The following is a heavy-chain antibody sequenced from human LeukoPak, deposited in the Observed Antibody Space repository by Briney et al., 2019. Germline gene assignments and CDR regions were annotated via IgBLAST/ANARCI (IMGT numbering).Heavy chain of an antibody. V-gene: IGHV4-59*01. Sequence: SETLSLTCSVSGGSISTYYWSWIRQLPGKGLDWIGYIYYTGTTNYNPSLRSRVTISVDTSRNQFSLRLSSVTAADTAVYYCAREDPQTTVPEGMDVWGHRTTVIVSS. D-gene: IGHD4-17*01. CDR3: AREDPQTTVPEGMDV. CDR1: GGSISTYY. J-gene: IGHJ6*02. CDR2: IYYTGTT.